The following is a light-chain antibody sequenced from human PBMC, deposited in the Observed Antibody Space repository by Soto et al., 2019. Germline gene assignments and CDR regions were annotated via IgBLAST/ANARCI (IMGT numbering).Light chain of an antibody. CDR1: QSISSSY. J-gene: IGKJ1*01. CDR3: QQYGSSPRT. CDR2: GAS. Sequence: EVVLTQAPGTMSLSSWKGATRSSRASQSISSSYLAWYQQKPGQAPRLLILGASTRAAGFPDRFSGSGSGTDFTLTISRLEPEDFAVYYCQQYGSSPRTFGQGTKVDIK. V-gene: IGKV3-20*01.